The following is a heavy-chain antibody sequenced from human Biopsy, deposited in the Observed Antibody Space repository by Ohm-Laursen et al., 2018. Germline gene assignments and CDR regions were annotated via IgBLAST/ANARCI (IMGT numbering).Heavy chain of an antibody. D-gene: IGHD5-12*01. V-gene: IGHV4-59*08. CDR2: IHYTGHI. CDR3: ARNRVDVVKVTTIGWNFDL. J-gene: IGHJ2*01. Sequence: TLSITCTVSGDTISTYYWNWIRQTPGKGLEWIGYIHYTGHIRINPSLNSRATISVDTSKDQFSLKLSSLTAADTAIYYCARNRVDVVKVTTIGWNFDLWGRGTLVTVS. CDR1: GDTISTYY.